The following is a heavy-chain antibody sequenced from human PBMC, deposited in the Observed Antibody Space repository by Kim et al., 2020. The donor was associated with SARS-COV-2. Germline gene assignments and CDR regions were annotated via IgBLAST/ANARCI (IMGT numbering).Heavy chain of an antibody. D-gene: IGHD6-6*01. Sequence: SETLSLTCAVYGGSFSGYYWSWIRQPPGKGLEWIGEINHSGSTNYNPSLKSRVTISVDTSKNQFSLKLSSVTAADTAVYYCARRIAARPRGHDYWGQGTLVTVSS. J-gene: IGHJ4*02. CDR2: INHSGST. CDR1: GGSFSGYY. CDR3: ARRIAARPRGHDY. V-gene: IGHV4-34*01.